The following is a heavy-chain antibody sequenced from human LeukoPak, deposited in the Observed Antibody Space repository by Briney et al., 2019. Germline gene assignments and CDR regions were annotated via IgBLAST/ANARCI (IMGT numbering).Heavy chain of an antibody. J-gene: IGHJ4*02. Sequence: GSLTLSCAASGFTFSSYEMNWVRQAPGKGLEWVSYISSSGSTIYYADSVKGRFTISRDNAKNSLYLQMNSLRAEDMAVYYCARGGAGIAVAGTDFDYWGQGTLVTVSS. CDR1: GFTFSSYE. CDR3: ARGGAGIAVAGTDFDY. CDR2: ISSSGSTI. V-gene: IGHV3-48*03. D-gene: IGHD6-19*01.